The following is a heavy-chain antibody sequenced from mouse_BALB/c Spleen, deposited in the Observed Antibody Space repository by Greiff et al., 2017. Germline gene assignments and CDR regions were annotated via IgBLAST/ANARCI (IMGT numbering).Heavy chain of an antibody. CDR3: TRWAYGNYGLWWYFDV. CDR2: IYPGSGST. CDR1: GYTFTSYW. J-gene: IGHJ1*01. V-gene: IGHV1S22*01. Sequence: LQQPGSELVRPGASVKLSCKASGYTFTSYWMHWVKQRPGQGLEWIGNIYPGSGSTNYDEKFKSKATLTVDTSSSTAYMQLSSLTSEDSAVYYCTRWAYGNYGLWWYFDVWGAGTTVTVSS. D-gene: IGHD2-1*01.